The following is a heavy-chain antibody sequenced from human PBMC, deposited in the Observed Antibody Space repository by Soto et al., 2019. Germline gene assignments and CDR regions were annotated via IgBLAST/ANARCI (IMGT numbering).Heavy chain of an antibody. J-gene: IGHJ6*03. CDR1: GDSFNDYY. Sequence: VQLAQSGAEVKKPGASVKVSCKTSGDSFNDYYIHWVRQAPGQGLEWMGWINPNGGATQYAQKFQGRVTVTRDTSIRTVYMELSSLSSDDTAVYYCARESGGATATLDYYYFYMDVWGKGTTVTVSS. D-gene: IGHD5-12*01. V-gene: IGHV1-2*02. CDR3: ARESGGATATLDYYYFYMDV. CDR2: INPNGGAT.